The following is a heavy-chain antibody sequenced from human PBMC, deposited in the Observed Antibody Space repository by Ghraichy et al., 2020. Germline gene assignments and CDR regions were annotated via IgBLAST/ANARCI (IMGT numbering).Heavy chain of an antibody. V-gene: IGHV3-21*01. CDR3: ARGMTTVTDHLSQIYYYYYGMDV. D-gene: IGHD4-11*01. Sequence: LSLTCAASGFTFSSYSMNWVRQAPGKGLEWVSSISSSSSYIYYADSVKGRFTISRDNAKNSLYLQMNSLRAEDTAVYYCARGMTTVTDHLSQIYYYYYGMDVWGQGTTVTVSS. CDR2: ISSSSSYI. J-gene: IGHJ6*02. CDR1: GFTFSSYS.